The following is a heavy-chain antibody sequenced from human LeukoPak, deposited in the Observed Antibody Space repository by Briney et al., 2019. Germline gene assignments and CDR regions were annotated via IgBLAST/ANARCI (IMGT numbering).Heavy chain of an antibody. CDR2: ISSSSSTI. V-gene: IGHV3-48*04. D-gene: IGHD3-22*01. J-gene: IGHJ4*02. CDR1: GFTFSSYS. Sequence: GGSLRLSCAASGFTFSSYSMNWVRQAPGKGLEWVSYISSSSSTIYYADSVKGRFTISRDNAKNSLYLQMNSLRAEDTAVYYCAKDVKRYYDSSGYVDYWGQGTLVTVSS. CDR3: AKDVKRYYDSSGYVDY.